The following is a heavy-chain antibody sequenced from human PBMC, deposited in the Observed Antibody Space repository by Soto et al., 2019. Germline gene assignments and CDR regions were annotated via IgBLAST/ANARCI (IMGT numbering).Heavy chain of an antibody. CDR2: IYYSGST. V-gene: IGHV4-59*08. CDR3: ARHQITFGGVIVGFDY. D-gene: IGHD3-16*02. CDR1: GGSISSYY. J-gene: IGHJ4*02. Sequence: QVQLQESGPGLVKPSETLSLTCTVSGGSISSYYWSWIRQPPGKGLEWSGYIYYSGSTNYNPSLKSRVTISVDTSKNQFSLKLSSVTAADTAVYYCARHQITFGGVIVGFDYWGQGTLVTVSS.